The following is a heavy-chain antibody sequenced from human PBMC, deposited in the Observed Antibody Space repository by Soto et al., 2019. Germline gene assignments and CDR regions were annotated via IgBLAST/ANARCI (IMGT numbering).Heavy chain of an antibody. CDR2: IYSSGIT. J-gene: IGHJ4*02. CDR1: GGSISSSSYY. CDR3: ATQSFSLREVPIALFDY. V-gene: IGHV4-39*01. D-gene: IGHD2-21*01. Sequence: QLQLQESGPGLVKPSETLSLTCTVSGGSISSSSYYWGWIRQPPGQGLEWFGSIYSSGITYYNLLLKRRVTTFVDTSKHQCTLKLCAVTAAGPAVYYCATQSFSLREVPIALFDYWGQETLVTVSS.